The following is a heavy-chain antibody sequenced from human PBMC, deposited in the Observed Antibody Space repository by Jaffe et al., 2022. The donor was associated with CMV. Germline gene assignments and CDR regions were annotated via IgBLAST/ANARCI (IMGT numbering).Heavy chain of an antibody. Sequence: QVQLQESGPGLVKPSETLSLTCIVSGGSIRHYYWSWIRQTPGKGLEWIGYIYYSGSTNYNPSLKSRVTMSADTSKNQFSLRLSSVTAADTAVYYCARHSFAVTAPVYDNWGQGTLVTVSS. V-gene: IGHV4-59*08. CDR1: GGSIRHYY. CDR2: IYYSGST. D-gene: IGHD2-21*02. CDR3: ARHSFAVTAPVYDN. J-gene: IGHJ4*02.